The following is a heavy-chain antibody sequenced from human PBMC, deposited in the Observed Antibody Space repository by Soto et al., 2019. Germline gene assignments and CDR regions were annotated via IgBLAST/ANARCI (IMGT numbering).Heavy chain of an antibody. CDR1: GFTFSNFA. Sequence: PGGSLRLPCAASGFTFSNFAMSWVRQAPGKGLEWVSTISGGGDRPYYADSVRGRFTISRDNSKDTLYVQMNRLRAEDTAVYYCAKAPLWYGTGSGYFDDWGQGILVTVSS. J-gene: IGHJ4*02. D-gene: IGHD3-10*01. V-gene: IGHV3-23*01. CDR3: AKAPLWYGTGSGYFDD. CDR2: ISGGGDRP.